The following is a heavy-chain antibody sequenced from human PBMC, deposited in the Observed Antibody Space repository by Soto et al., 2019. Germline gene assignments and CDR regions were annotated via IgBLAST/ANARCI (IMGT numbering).Heavy chain of an antibody. Sequence: SETLSLTCAVYGGSFSGYYWSWIRQPPGKGLEWIGEINHSGSTNYNPSLKSRVTISVDTSKNQFSLKLSSVTAADTAVYYCARGTSVLRFLEWLSQAGYFDYWGQGTRGTVS. D-gene: IGHD3-3*01. CDR3: ARGTSVLRFLEWLSQAGYFDY. V-gene: IGHV4-34*01. CDR2: INHSGST. CDR1: GGSFSGYY. J-gene: IGHJ4*02.